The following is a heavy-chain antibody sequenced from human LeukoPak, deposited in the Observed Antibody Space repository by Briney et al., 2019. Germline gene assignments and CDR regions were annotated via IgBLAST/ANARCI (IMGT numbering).Heavy chain of an antibody. CDR2: ISYDGSNK. Sequence: GGSLRLSCAASGFTFSSYGMHWVRQAPGKGLEWVAVISYDGSNKYYADSVKGRFTISRDNSKNTLYLQMNSLRAEDTAVYYCARVGRHSNYPTDFDYWGQGTLVTVSS. D-gene: IGHD4-11*01. V-gene: IGHV3-30*03. CDR1: GFTFSSYG. J-gene: IGHJ4*02. CDR3: ARVGRHSNYPTDFDY.